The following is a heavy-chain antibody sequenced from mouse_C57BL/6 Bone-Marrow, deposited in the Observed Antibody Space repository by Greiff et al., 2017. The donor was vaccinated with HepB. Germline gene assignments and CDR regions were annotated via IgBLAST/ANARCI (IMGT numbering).Heavy chain of an antibody. Sequence: EVQLQQSGPELVKPGASVKISCKASGYTFTDYYMNWVKQSHGKSLEWIGDINPNNGGTSYNQKFKGKATLTVDKSSSTAYMELRSLTSEDSAVYYCARPGYYPYAMDYWGQGTSVTVSS. CDR2: INPNNGGT. V-gene: IGHV1-26*01. CDR1: GYTFTDYY. CDR3: ARPGYYPYAMDY. D-gene: IGHD2-3*01. J-gene: IGHJ4*01.